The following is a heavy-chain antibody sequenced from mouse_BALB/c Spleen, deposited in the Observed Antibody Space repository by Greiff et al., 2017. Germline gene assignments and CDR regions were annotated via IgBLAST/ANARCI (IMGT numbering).Heavy chain of an antibody. J-gene: IGHJ4*01. CDR1: GYSITSDYA. CDR3: ARSPGTGAMDY. Sequence: EVKLMESGPGLVKPSQSLSLTCTVTGYSITSDYAWNWIRQFPGNKLEWMGYISYSGSTSYNPSLKSRISITRDTSKNQFFLQLNSVTTEDTATYYCARSPGTGAMDYWGQGTSVTVSS. CDR2: ISYSGST. D-gene: IGHD4-1*01. V-gene: IGHV3-2*02.